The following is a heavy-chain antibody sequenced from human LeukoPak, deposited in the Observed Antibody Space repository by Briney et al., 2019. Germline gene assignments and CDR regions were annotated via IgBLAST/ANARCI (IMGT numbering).Heavy chain of an antibody. CDR2: ISSSSSYI. CDR1: GFTFSSYS. J-gene: IGHJ4*02. Sequence: PGGSLRLSCAASGFTFSSYSMNWVRQAPGKRLEWVSSISSSSSYIYYADSVKGRFTISRDNAKNSLYLQMNSLRAEDTAVYYCATAGAYYYDSSGYYLFDYWGQGTLVTVSS. CDR3: ATAGAYYYDSSGYYLFDY. D-gene: IGHD3-22*01. V-gene: IGHV3-21*01.